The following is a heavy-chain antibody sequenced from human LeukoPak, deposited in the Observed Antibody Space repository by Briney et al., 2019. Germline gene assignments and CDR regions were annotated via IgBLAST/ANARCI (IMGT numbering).Heavy chain of an antibody. CDR3: ARDAGVQLKPYYMDV. Sequence: GGSLRLSCAASGFTFSSYSMNWVRQAPGKGLEWVSSISSSSSYIYYADSVKGRVTISRDNAKNSLYLQMNSLRAEDTAVYYCARDAGVQLKPYYMDVWGKGTTVTVSS. CDR1: GFTFSSYS. V-gene: IGHV3-21*01. D-gene: IGHD5-18*01. CDR2: ISSSSSYI. J-gene: IGHJ6*03.